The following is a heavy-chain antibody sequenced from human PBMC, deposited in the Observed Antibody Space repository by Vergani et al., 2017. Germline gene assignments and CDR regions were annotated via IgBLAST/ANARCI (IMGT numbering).Heavy chain of an antibody. D-gene: IGHD3-16*02. J-gene: IGHJ4*02. CDR1: GGSFSDYY. Sequence: QVQLQEWGAGLLKTSETLSLTCGVSGGSFSDYYWSRIRQAPGMGLEWIGEVNHGGSTNYNPSLKSRVSIPLDRSKDQFSLLLTSVTAADSALYYCASIARAPTRRNPPPDSWGQGILVTVSS. CDR3: ASIARAPTRRNPPPDS. CDR2: VNHGGST. V-gene: IGHV4-34*01.